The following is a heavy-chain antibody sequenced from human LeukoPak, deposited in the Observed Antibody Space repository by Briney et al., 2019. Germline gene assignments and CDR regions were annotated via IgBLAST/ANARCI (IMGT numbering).Heavy chain of an antibody. V-gene: IGHV3-23*01. J-gene: IGHJ4*02. Sequence: GGSLRLSCLTSGFTFSTNAMSWVRQAPGKGLEWISGISGSGASTYYADSVTGRFTISRDNSRNTLYLQMNSLRGDDTAVYYCAKDVGKWESLHFFDYWGRGTLVTVSS. CDR1: GFTFSTNA. CDR3: AKDVGKWESLHFFDY. D-gene: IGHD1-26*01. CDR2: ISGSGAST.